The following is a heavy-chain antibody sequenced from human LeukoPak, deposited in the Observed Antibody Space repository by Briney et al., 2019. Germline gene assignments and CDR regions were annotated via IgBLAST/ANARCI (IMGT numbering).Heavy chain of an antibody. Sequence: SGGSLRLSCAASGFTFSSYEMNWVRQAPGKGLEWVSYISSSGSTIYYADSVKGRFTISRDNAKNSLYLQMNSLRAEDTAVYYCAIRRGSYYFDYWGQGTLVTVSS. V-gene: IGHV3-48*03. D-gene: IGHD1-26*01. CDR3: AIRRGSYYFDY. J-gene: IGHJ4*02. CDR1: GFTFSSYE. CDR2: ISSSGSTI.